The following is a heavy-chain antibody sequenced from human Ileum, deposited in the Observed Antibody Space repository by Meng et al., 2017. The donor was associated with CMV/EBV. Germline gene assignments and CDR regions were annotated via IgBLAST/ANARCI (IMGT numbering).Heavy chain of an antibody. D-gene: IGHD3-3*01. J-gene: IGHJ6*02. CDR2: IKSETDGATT. CDR1: GFTFTDAW. V-gene: IGHV3-15*01. CDR3: TRLTIFGAVTHGMDV. Sequence: GESLKISCAASGFTFTDAWMSWVRQAPGKGLEWVGRIKSETDGATTDYAAPVKGRFTISRDDSKNTLYLQMNSLKSEDTAVYHCTRLTIFGAVTHGMDVWGQGNMVTVAS.